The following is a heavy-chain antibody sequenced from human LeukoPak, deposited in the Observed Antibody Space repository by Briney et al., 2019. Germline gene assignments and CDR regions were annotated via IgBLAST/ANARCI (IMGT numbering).Heavy chain of an antibody. Sequence: GGSLRLSCAASGFTFSSYAMLWVRQAPGKGLEWVAVISYDGSNKYYADSVKGRFTISRDNSKNTLYLQMNSLRAEDTAVYYCARWGDSDAFDIWGQGTMVTVSS. J-gene: IGHJ3*02. CDR1: GFTFSSYA. CDR3: ARWGDSDAFDI. V-gene: IGHV3-30-3*01. D-gene: IGHD2-21*02. CDR2: ISYDGSNK.